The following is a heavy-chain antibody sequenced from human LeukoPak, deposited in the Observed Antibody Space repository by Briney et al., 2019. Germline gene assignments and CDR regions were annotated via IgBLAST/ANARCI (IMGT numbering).Heavy chain of an antibody. J-gene: IGHJ6*02. Sequence: SETLSLTCTVSGGSINTYYWSWIRQPAGKGLEWIGRIYSTGSTNYNPSLKSRVTVSVDTSKNQFSLKLSSVTAADTALYYCARHSYFHYGMDVWGQGTTVTVSS. CDR2: IYSTGST. CDR1: GGSINTYY. CDR3: ARHSYFHYGMDV. V-gene: IGHV4-4*07.